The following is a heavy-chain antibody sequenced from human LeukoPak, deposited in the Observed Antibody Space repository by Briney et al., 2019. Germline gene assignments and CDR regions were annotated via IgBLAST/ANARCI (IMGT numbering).Heavy chain of an antibody. J-gene: IGHJ3*02. Sequence: PGGSLRLSCAASGFTFSSYAMSWVRQAPGKGLEWVSAISGSGGSTYYADSVKGRLTISRDNSKNTLYLQMNSLRAEDTAVYYCAKGDSSSWYRGAFDIWGQGTMVTVSS. CDR1: GFTFSSYA. D-gene: IGHD6-13*01. CDR2: ISGSGGST. V-gene: IGHV3-23*01. CDR3: AKGDSSSWYRGAFDI.